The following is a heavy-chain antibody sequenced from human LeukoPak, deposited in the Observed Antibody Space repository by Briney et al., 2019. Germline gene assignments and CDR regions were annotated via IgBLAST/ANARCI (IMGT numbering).Heavy chain of an antibody. CDR2: INHSGST. CDR3: ASVHILTCYTFDY. CDR1: GGSFSGYY. J-gene: IGHJ4*02. Sequence: SETLSLTCAVYGGSFSGYYWSWIRQPPGKGLEWIGEINHSGSTNYNPSLKSRVTISVDTSKNQFSLKLSSVTAADTAVYYCASVHILTCYTFDYWGQGTLVTVSS. D-gene: IGHD3-9*01. V-gene: IGHV4-34*01.